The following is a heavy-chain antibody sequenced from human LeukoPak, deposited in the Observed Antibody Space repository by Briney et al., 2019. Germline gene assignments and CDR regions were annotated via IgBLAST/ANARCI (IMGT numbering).Heavy chain of an antibody. CDR3: ARALAFDSSGYSACPY. D-gene: IGHD3-22*01. J-gene: IGHJ4*02. V-gene: IGHV3-21*01. CDR2: ITSSSSYI. CDR1: GFTFSSYS. Sequence: GESLKISCAGSGFTFSSYSMNWVRQAPGKGLEWVSSITSSSSYIYYADSVKGRFTISRDNAKNSLYLQMNSLRAEDTAVYYCARALAFDSSGYSACPYWGQGTLVTVSS.